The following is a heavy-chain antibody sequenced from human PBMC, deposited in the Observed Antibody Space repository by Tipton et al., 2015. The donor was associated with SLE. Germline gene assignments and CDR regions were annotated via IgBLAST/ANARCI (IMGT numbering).Heavy chain of an antibody. J-gene: IGHJ4*02. CDR1: GGTFSSYT. CDR2: IIPILGIA. V-gene: IGHV1-69*09. Sequence: QLVQSGAEVKKPGSSVKVSCKASGGTFSSYTISWVRQAPGQGLEWMGRIIPILGIANYAQKFQGRVTITADKSTSTAYMELSSLRSEDTAVYYCARDQAARGYYFDYWGQGTLVTVSS. CDR3: ARDQAARGYYFDY. D-gene: IGHD6-6*01.